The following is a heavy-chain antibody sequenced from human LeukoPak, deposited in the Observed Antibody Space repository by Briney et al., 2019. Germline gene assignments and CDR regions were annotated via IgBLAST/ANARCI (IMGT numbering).Heavy chain of an antibody. CDR1: GFTFSDYA. D-gene: IGHD2-15*01. Sequence: PGGSLRLSCAASGFTFSDYAMTWFRQAPGKGLEWVSAISGSGGHTYYADSVKGRFTISRDNSKNTLYLQMNNLRDEDTAMYYCARDQSLYCSGGSCYEVQIDYWGQGTLVTVSS. J-gene: IGHJ4*02. CDR3: ARDQSLYCSGGSCYEVQIDY. V-gene: IGHV3-23*01. CDR2: ISGSGGHT.